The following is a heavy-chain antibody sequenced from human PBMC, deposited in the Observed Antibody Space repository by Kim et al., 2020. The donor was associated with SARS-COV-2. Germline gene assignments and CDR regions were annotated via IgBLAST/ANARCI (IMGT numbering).Heavy chain of an antibody. CDR3: AKERRKLGFDY. CDR2: ISGGVEST. J-gene: IGHJ4*02. Sequence: GGSLRLSCAASGFTFSSYAMDWVRQPPGKGLEWVSAISGGVESTYYTDSVKGRFTISRDNSKNTLFLQMNSLRAEDTAVYYCAKERRKLGFDYWGQGSLVAVSS. D-gene: IGHD1-1*01. CDR1: GFTFSSYA. V-gene: IGHV3-23*01.